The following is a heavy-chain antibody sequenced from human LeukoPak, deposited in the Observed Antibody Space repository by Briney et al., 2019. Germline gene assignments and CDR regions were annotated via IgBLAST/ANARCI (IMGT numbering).Heavy chain of an antibody. D-gene: IGHD6-13*01. V-gene: IGHV4-4*07. Sequence: PSETLSLTCTVSGGSISSYYWSWIRQPAGKGLEWIGRIYTTGSTNYNPSLKSRVTMSVDTSKNQLSLKLNSVTAADTAVYYCARQGSSSSEYFDYWGQGTLVTVSS. J-gene: IGHJ4*02. CDR1: GGSISSYY. CDR2: IYTTGST. CDR3: ARQGSSSSEYFDY.